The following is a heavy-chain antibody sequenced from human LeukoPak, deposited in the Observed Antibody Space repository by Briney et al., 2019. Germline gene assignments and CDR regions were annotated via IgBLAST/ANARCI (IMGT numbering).Heavy chain of an antibody. V-gene: IGHV3-33*08. Sequence: PGGSLRLSCAASGFTFSSYGMHWVRQAPGKGLEWVAVIWYDGSNKYYADSVKGRFTISRDNSKNTLYLQMNSLRAEDTAVYYCARDQSDIAAAGTFDYWGQGTLVTVSS. J-gene: IGHJ4*02. CDR1: GFTFSSYG. CDR2: IWYDGSNK. D-gene: IGHD6-13*01. CDR3: ARDQSDIAAAGTFDY.